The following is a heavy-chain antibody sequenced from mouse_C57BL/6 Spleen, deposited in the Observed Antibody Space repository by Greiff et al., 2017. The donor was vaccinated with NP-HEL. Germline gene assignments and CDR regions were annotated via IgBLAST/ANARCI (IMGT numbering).Heavy chain of an antibody. D-gene: IGHD1-1*01. CDR2: INPSSGYT. CDR1: GYTFTSYW. V-gene: IGHV1-7*01. Sequence: VHLVESGAELAKPGASVKLSCKASGYTFTSYWMHWVKQRPGQGLEWIGYINPSSGYTKYNQKFKDKATLTADKSSSTAYMQLSSLTYEDSAVYYCARGNYGSSYYFDYWGQGTTLTVSS. J-gene: IGHJ2*01. CDR3: ARGNYGSSYYFDY.